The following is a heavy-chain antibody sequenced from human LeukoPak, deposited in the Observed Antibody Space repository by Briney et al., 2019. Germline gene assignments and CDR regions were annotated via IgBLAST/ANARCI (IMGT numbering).Heavy chain of an antibody. Sequence: PGGSLKLSCAASGFTFNFYAMTWVRQAPGKGLEWVSSINGGGSSTYYADSVKGRFIISRDNSKNTLYLQMNSLRAEDTAVYYCAKWGCSGGSCYPFDYWGQGTLVTVSS. V-gene: IGHV3-23*01. CDR3: AKWGCSGGSCYPFDY. D-gene: IGHD2-15*01. J-gene: IGHJ4*02. CDR1: GFTFNFYA. CDR2: INGGGSST.